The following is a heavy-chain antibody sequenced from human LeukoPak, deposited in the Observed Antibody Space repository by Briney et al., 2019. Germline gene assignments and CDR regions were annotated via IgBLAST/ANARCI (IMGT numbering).Heavy chain of an antibody. V-gene: IGHV3-21*04. J-gene: IGHJ4*02. D-gene: IGHD3-10*01. CDR3: ARVVVTMVRGVIITSHFDY. CDR2: ISTSSSYI. CDR1: GFTFSNHN. Sequence: GGSLRLSCAASGFTFSNHNMNWVRQAPGKGLEWVSSISTSSSYIYYADSVKGRFTISRDNSKNTLYLQMNSLRAEDTAVYYCARVVVTMVRGVIITSHFDYWGQGTLVTVSS.